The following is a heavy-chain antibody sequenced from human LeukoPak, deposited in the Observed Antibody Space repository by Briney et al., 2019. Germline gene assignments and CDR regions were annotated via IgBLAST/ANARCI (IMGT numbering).Heavy chain of an antibody. D-gene: IGHD5-18*01. V-gene: IGHV3-7*01. J-gene: IGHJ6*02. CDR2: IKQDGSEK. CDR1: GFTFSNYW. Sequence: PGGSLRLSCAASGFTFSNYWMSWVRQAPGKGLEWVANIKQDGSEKYYVDSVKGRFTISRDNAKNSLYLQMNSLRAEDTAVYYCAREEYSHRGYGMEVWGQGTTVTVSS. CDR3: AREEYSHRGYGMEV.